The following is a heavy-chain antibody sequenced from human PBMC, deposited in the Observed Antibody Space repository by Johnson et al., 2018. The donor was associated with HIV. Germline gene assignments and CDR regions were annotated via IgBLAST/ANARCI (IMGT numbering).Heavy chain of an antibody. Sequence: QVQLVESGGGLVQPGGSLRLSCAASGFIFSDYYMSWIRQAPGKGLEWVSYISSSGSTIYYADSVKGRFTISRDGSKNTLFLQMNSLRAEDTAVYYCARRCSSSSCSHGAFDIWGQGTVVTVSS. D-gene: IGHD2-2*01. CDR3: ARRCSSSSCSHGAFDI. CDR1: GFIFSDYY. J-gene: IGHJ3*02. V-gene: IGHV3-11*01. CDR2: ISSSGSTI.